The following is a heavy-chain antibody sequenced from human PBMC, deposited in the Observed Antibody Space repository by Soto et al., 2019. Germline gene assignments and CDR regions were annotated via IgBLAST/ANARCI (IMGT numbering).Heavy chain of an antibody. D-gene: IGHD3-10*01. J-gene: IGHJ4*02. Sequence: QPGGSLRLSCAGSGFTLSSYAMTWVRQVPGKGLEWVSAMSGSGGNTYYADSVKGRFTISGDNSKNTLYLQMNSLRAEDTAVFYRAAYYYGSGSLEYWGQGTRVTVSS. V-gene: IGHV3-23*01. CDR3: AAYYYGSGSLEY. CDR2: MSGSGGNT. CDR1: GFTLSSYA.